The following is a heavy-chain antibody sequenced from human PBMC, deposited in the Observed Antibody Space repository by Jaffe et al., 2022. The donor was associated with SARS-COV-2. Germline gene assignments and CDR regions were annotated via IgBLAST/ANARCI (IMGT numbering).Heavy chain of an antibody. CDR2: ISSSGSTI. CDR1: GFTFSDYY. D-gene: IGHD5-18*01. Sequence: QVQLVESGGGLVKPGGSLRLSCAASGFTFSDYYMSWIRQAPGKGLEWVSYISSSGSTIYYADSVKGRFTISRDNAKNSLYLQMNSLRAEDTAVYYCARDLSRGYSYGLYYYYGMDVWGQGTTVTVSS. V-gene: IGHV3-11*01. J-gene: IGHJ6*02. CDR3: ARDLSRGYSYGLYYYYGMDV.